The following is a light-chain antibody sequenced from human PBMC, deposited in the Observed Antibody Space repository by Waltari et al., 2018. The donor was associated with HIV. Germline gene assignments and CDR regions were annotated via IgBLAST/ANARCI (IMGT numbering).Light chain of an antibody. Sequence: DIHMTQFPSTLSAFLGDRVTITCRARQSVCSWLAWYQHKTGKAPKLLIHKACVLESGVSSRFSGSGSETEFTLIIDSLEPDDFATYYCQQYNTDPSFGQGTRLEMK. V-gene: IGKV1-5*03. CDR1: QSVCSW. CDR3: QQYNTDPS. CDR2: KAC. J-gene: IGKJ5*01.